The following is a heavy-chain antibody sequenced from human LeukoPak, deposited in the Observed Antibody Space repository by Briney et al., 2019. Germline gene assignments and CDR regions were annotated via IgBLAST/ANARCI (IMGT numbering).Heavy chain of an antibody. J-gene: IGHJ4*02. CDR1: GGSFSDYY. CDR2: INHSGST. D-gene: IGHD4-17*01. CDR3: ARGLRYGGYFDY. V-gene: IGHV4-34*01. Sequence: PSETLSLTCAVYGGSFSDYYWTWIRQPPGKGLEWIGEINHSGSTNYNPSLKSRVTISVDTSKNQFSLKLSSVTAADTAVYYCARGLRYGGYFDYWGQGTLVTVSS.